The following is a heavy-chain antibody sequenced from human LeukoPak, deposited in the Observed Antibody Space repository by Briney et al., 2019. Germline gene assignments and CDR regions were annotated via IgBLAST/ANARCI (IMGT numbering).Heavy chain of an antibody. J-gene: IGHJ4*02. CDR3: AKDRRIAVAGTTFDY. Sequence: GGSLRLSCVASGFTFSSYAMSWVRQAPGQGLEWVSAISGSGGSTYYADSVKGRFTISRDNSKNTLYLQMNSLRAEDTAVYYCAKDRRIAVAGTTFDYWGQGTLVTVSS. CDR1: GFTFSSYA. V-gene: IGHV3-23*01. CDR2: ISGSGGST. D-gene: IGHD6-19*01.